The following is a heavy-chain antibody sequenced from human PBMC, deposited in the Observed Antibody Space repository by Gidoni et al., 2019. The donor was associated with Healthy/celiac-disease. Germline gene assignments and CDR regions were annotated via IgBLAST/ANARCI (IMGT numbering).Heavy chain of an antibody. D-gene: IGHD3-22*01. CDR2: ISSSSSTI. J-gene: IGHJ4*02. Sequence: EVQLVESGGGLVQPGGSLRLSCAASGFTFRSYRMNWVRQAPGKGLEWVSYISSSSSTIYYADSVKGRFTISRDNAKNSLYLQMNSLRAEDTAVYYCAREKDADYYDRPYYFDYWGQGTLVTVSS. CDR1: GFTFRSYR. CDR3: AREKDADYYDRPYYFDY. V-gene: IGHV3-48*01.